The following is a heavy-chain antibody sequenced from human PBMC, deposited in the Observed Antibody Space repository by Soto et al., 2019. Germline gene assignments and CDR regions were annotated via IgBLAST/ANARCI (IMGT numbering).Heavy chain of an antibody. D-gene: IGHD2-15*01. CDR2: ISAYNGNT. Sequence: GASVKVSCKASGYTFTSYGINWVRQAPGQGLEWMGWISAYNGNTNYAQKLQGRVTMTTDTSTSTAYMELRSLRSDDTAVYYCASDHRYCSGGSCLLPQDYYYYMDVWGKGTTVTVSS. CDR1: GYTFTSYG. J-gene: IGHJ6*03. V-gene: IGHV1-18*01. CDR3: ASDHRYCSGGSCLLPQDYYYYMDV.